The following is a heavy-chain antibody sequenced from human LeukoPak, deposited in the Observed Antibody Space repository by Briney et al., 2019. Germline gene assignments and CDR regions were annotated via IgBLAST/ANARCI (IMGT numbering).Heavy chain of an antibody. J-gene: IGHJ4*02. CDR1: GGTFSNYA. Sequence: SVNVSCKASGGTFSNYAISWVRQAPGQGLEWMGGIIPRFDTANYAQRCRGRVTITADESTSTAYMELSSLRSEDTAVYYCARDSYYDSSGPYRFDYWGQGTLVTVSS. CDR3: ARDSYYDSSGPYRFDY. V-gene: IGHV1-69*13. D-gene: IGHD3-22*01. CDR2: IIPRFDTA.